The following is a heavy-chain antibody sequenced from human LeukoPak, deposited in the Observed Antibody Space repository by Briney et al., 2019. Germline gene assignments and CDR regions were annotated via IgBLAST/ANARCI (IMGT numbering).Heavy chain of an antibody. Sequence: GGSLGLSCAASGFTFSSSAMSWVRQAPGKGLEWVSTISGFGENTYYADSVKGRFTISRDNFKSALFLQMNSLRAEDTAVYYCAKGGHYSWFDPWGQGTLVIVSS. CDR2: ISGFGENT. CDR3: AKGGHYSWFDP. J-gene: IGHJ5*02. D-gene: IGHD1-26*01. CDR1: GFTFSSSA. V-gene: IGHV3-23*01.